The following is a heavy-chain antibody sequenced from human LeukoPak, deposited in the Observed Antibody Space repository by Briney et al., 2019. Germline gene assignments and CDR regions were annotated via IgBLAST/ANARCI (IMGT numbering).Heavy chain of an antibody. D-gene: IGHD6-19*01. Sequence: GGSLRLSCAASGFTFSNYAMSWVRQAPGKGLEWVSTISGGGITTYYADSAKGRFTISRDNSKNTMFLQMNSLRADDTAVYYCPRQSYASGWNPFGYWGQGILVTVSS. J-gene: IGHJ4*02. V-gene: IGHV3-23*01. CDR2: ISGGGITT. CDR1: GFTFSNYA. CDR3: PRQSYASGWNPFGY.